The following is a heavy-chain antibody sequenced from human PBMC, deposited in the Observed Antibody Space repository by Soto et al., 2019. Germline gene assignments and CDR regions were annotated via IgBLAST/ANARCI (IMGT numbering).Heavy chain of an antibody. V-gene: IGHV4-30-4*01. CDR1: GGSTSSDNY. D-gene: IGHD3-16*01. CDR3: AREGGESSDGLYYFDS. J-gene: IGHJ4*02. Sequence: ASETLSLTCTVSGGSTSSDNYWSWIRQPPGKGLEWIGHIYYSGNTDYNPSLKSRLAISIDTSKNQFSLKLSSVTAADTAVYFCAREGGESSDGLYYFDSWGQGSLVTVSS. CDR2: IYYSGNT.